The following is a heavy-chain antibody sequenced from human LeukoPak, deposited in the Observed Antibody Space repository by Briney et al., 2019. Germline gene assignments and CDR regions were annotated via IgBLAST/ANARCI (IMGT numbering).Heavy chain of an antibody. D-gene: IGHD3-9*01. V-gene: IGHV4-61*02. Sequence: PSETLSLTCTVSGGSISSGSYYWSWIRQPAGKGLKWIGRIYTSGSTNYNPSLKSRVTISVDTSKNQFSLKLSSVTAADTAVYYCASLTGLGWFDPWGQGTLVTVSS. J-gene: IGHJ5*02. CDR3: ASLTGLGWFDP. CDR2: IYTSGST. CDR1: GGSISSGSYY.